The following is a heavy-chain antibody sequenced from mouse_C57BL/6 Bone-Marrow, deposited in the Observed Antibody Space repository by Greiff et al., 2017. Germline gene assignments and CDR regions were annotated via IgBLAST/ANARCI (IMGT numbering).Heavy chain of an antibody. D-gene: IGHD2-12*01. CDR2: IDPETGGT. CDR1: GYTFTDYE. CDR3: TRWGYYTPFAY. J-gene: IGHJ3*01. V-gene: IGHV1-15*01. Sequence: LQESGAELVRPGASVTLSCKASGYTFTDYEMHWVKQTPVHGLEWIGAIDPETGGTAYNQKFKGKAILTADKSSSTAYMELRSLTSEDSAVYYCTRWGYYTPFAYWGQGTLVTVSA.